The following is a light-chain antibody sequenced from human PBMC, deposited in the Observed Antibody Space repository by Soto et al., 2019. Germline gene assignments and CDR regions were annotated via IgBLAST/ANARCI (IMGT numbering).Light chain of an antibody. Sequence: DILMTQSPSFLSASVGDIVTITCRASQSISTWVAWYQQKPGKAPKLLIHAASSLQSGVPSRFSGSGSGTDFTLTISSLQPEDSAVYFCQQYNNWPFSFGQGTRLEIK. CDR1: QSISTW. V-gene: IGKV1-5*01. J-gene: IGKJ5*01. CDR2: AAS. CDR3: QQYNNWPFS.